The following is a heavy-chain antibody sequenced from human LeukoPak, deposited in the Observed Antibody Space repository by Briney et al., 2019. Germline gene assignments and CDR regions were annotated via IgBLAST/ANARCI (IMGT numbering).Heavy chain of an antibody. Sequence: SVKVSCKASGGTFSSYAISWVRQAPGQGLGWMGGIIPIFGTANYAQKFQGRVTITADESTSTAYMELSSLRSEDTAVYYCARVSLPSEYSGSFDYWGQGTLVTVSS. V-gene: IGHV1-69*13. D-gene: IGHD1-26*01. CDR3: ARVSLPSEYSGSFDY. J-gene: IGHJ4*02. CDR1: GGTFSSYA. CDR2: IIPIFGTA.